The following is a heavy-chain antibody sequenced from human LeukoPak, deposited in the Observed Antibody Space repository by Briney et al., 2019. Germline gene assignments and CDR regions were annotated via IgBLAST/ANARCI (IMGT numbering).Heavy chain of an antibody. CDR2: IIPIFGTA. CDR3: ARDPARGGIDYYGMDV. D-gene: IGHD6-13*01. V-gene: IGHV1-69*05. CDR1: GGTFSSYA. Sequence: GASVKVSCKASGGTFSSYAISWVRQAPGQGLEWMGGIIPIFGTANYAQKFQGRVTITTDESTSTAYMELRSLRSDDTAVYYCARDPARGGIDYYGMDVWGQGTTVTVSS. J-gene: IGHJ6*02.